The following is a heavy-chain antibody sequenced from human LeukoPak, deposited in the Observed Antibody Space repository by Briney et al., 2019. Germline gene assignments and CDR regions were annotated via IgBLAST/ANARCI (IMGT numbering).Heavy chain of an antibody. CDR2: ISSSGSTI. CDR1: GFTFGSYE. Sequence: PGGSLRLSCAASGFTFGSYEMNWVRQAPGKGLEWGSYISSSGSTIYYADSVKGRFTIYRDNAKKSLYLQMNSLSAEDTAVYYCAREDCSSSSCYLAVYGLDVWGQGTTVTVSS. D-gene: IGHD2-2*01. J-gene: IGHJ6*02. CDR3: AREDCSSSSCYLAVYGLDV. V-gene: IGHV3-48*03.